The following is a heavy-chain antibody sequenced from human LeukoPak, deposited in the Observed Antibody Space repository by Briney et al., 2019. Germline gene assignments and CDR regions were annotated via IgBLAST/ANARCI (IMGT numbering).Heavy chain of an antibody. Sequence: PSQTLSLTCAVSGGSISSGDYYWSWIRQPPGKGLEWIGYIYYSGSTYYNPSLKSRVTISADTSKNQFSLKLSSVTAADTAVYYCARYDFRDQSLDYWGQGTLVTVSS. CDR1: GGSISSGDYY. CDR3: ARYDFRDQSLDY. CDR2: IYYSGST. D-gene: IGHD4-17*01. V-gene: IGHV4-30-4*01. J-gene: IGHJ4*02.